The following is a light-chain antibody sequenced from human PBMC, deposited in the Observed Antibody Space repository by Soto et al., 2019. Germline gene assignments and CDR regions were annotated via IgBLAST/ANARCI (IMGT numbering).Light chain of an antibody. CDR1: SSDVGGYNS. V-gene: IGLV2-14*01. CDR2: DVT. J-gene: IGLJ1*01. CDR3: SSYTSSNTLV. Sequence: QSALTQPASVSGSPGQSITISCTGTSSDVGGYNSVSWYRQDPGKAPKLMIYDVTNRPSGVSDRFSGSKSGNTASLTISGLQAEDEADYYCSSYTSSNTLVFGTGTKVTVL.